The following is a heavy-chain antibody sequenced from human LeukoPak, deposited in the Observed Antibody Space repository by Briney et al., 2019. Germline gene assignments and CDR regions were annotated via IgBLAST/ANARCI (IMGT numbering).Heavy chain of an antibody. V-gene: IGHV3-48*03. CDR1: GFSFSNNE. Sequence: GGSLRLSCEASGFSFSNNEMNWVRQAPGRGLEWVSYISRGGGTIYYADSVKGRFTLSRDNVQNSLYLQMNSLRAEDTAVYYCARAIPAAHAFDIWGQGTMVTVSS. J-gene: IGHJ3*02. CDR3: ARAIPAAHAFDI. CDR2: ISRGGGTI. D-gene: IGHD2-2*01.